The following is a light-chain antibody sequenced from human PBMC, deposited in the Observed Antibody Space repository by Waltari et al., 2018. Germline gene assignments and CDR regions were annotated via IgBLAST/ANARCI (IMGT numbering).Light chain of an antibody. CDR1: RSNLGNNS. J-gene: IGLJ7*01. Sequence: QSVLTPPPSVSAAPGQRVTISCSGGRSNLGNNSVSWYRQFPGTAPKLLIYENTERPSGIPGRFSGSKSGTSATLDITGLQAGDEADYYCGTWDSSLSGAVFGGGTHLTVL. V-gene: IGLV1-51*02. CDR3: GTWDSSLSGAV. CDR2: ENT.